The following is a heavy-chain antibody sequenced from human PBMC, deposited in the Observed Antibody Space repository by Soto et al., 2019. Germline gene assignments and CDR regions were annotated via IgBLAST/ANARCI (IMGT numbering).Heavy chain of an antibody. CDR3: ATVGRGYSGYDNYYGLGV. Sequence: QVQLVQSGAEVKKPGASVKISCKTSGYTFSNYAVHWVRQAPGQRLDWMGWINGGSGNTKYSQKFQGRLTITKDTSASTAYMELSSLRSEDTAVYYCATVGRGYSGYDNYYGLGVWGQGTTVTVSS. CDR2: INGGSGNT. J-gene: IGHJ6*02. CDR1: GYTFSNYA. D-gene: IGHD5-12*01. V-gene: IGHV1-3*01.